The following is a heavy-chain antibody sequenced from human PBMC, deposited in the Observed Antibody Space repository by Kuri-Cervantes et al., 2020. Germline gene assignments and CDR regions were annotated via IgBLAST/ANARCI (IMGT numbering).Heavy chain of an antibody. CDR3: AREDYADYITAGNRFDP. Sequence: GGSLRLSCAASGFTFSIYWMSWVRQAPGKGLEWVANIKQDGSEKYYVNSVKGRFTISRDNAKNSLDLQMSSLRADATAIYFCAREDYADYITAGNRFDPWGQGTLVTVSS. CDR1: GFTFSIYW. CDR2: IKQDGSEK. D-gene: IGHD4-17*01. J-gene: IGHJ5*02. V-gene: IGHV3-7*01.